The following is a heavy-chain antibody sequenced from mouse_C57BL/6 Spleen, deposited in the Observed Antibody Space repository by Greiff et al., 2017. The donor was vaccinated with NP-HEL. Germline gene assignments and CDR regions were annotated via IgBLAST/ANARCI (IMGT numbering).Heavy chain of an antibody. CDR1: GFTFSSYA. CDR3: TRGDGYPDAMDY. J-gene: IGHJ4*01. CDR2: ISSGGDYI. Sequence: EVNLVESGAGLVKPGGSLKLSCAASGFTFSSYAMSWVRQTPEKRLEWVAYISSGGDYIYYADTVKGRFTISRDNARDTLYLQMSSLKSEDTALYYCTRGDGYPDAMDYWGQGTSVTVSS. V-gene: IGHV5-9-1*02. D-gene: IGHD2-3*01.